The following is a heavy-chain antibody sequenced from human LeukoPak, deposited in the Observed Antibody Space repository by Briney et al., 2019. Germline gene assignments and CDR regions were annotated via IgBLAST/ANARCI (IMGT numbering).Heavy chain of an antibody. CDR2: ISYDGSNK. V-gene: IGHV3-30*18. CDR1: GFTFSSYG. D-gene: IGHD3-22*01. Sequence: GGSLRLSCAASGFTFSSYGMHWVRQAPGKGLEWVVVISYDGSNKYYADSVKGRFTISRDNSKNTLYLQMNSLRAEDTAVYYCAKEAKSGYHFDYWGQGTLVTVSS. CDR3: AKEAKSGYHFDY. J-gene: IGHJ4*02.